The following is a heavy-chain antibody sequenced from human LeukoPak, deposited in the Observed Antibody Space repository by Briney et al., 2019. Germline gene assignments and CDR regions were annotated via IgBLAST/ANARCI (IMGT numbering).Heavy chain of an antibody. D-gene: IGHD3-22*01. V-gene: IGHV4-59*08. J-gene: IGHJ4*02. CDR1: GGSISSYY. CDR2: IYYSGST. CDR3: ARHDSSGYYYAGRIDY. Sequence: SETLSLTCTVSGGSISSYYWSWLRQPPGKGLEWIGYIYYSGSTNYNPSLKSRVTISVDTSKNQFSLKLSSVTAADTAVYYCARHDSSGYYYAGRIDYWGQGTLVTVSS.